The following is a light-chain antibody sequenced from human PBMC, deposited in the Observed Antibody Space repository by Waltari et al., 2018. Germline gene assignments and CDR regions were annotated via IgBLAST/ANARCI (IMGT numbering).Light chain of an antibody. CDR3: CSYAGRATWA. J-gene: IGLJ3*02. CDR1: SRVVGGYDY. Sequence: QSALTQPRSVSGSPGHSVTISCPGTSRVVGGYDYVSWYQQHPGKAPKLVIYDVNKRPSGVPDRFSGSKSGNTASLTISGLQADDEADYNCCSYAGRATWAFGGGTKLTVL. CDR2: DVN. V-gene: IGLV2-11*01.